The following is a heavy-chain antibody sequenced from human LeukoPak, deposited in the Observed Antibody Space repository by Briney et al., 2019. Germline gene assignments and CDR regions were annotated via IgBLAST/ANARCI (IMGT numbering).Heavy chain of an antibody. CDR2: ISDSGGSA. D-gene: IGHD2-15*01. CDR1: GFTFSNYA. V-gene: IGHV3-23*01. Sequence: GGSLRLSCAASGFTFSNYAMTWVRQAPGKGLEWVSFISDSGGSAYYADSVKGRFTISRDNSKNTLYLQMNSLRAEDTAVYYYATPRGDCGGNSCYVYWGQGTLVTVSS. J-gene: IGHJ4*02. CDR3: ATPRGDCGGNSCYVY.